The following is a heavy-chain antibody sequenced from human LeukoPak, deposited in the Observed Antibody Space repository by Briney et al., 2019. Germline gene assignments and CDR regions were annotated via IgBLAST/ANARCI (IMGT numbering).Heavy chain of an antibody. D-gene: IGHD3-22*01. CDR2: IYYSGST. CDR1: GGSISSGDYY. CDR3: ASSTSYYGLFDAFDI. J-gene: IGHJ3*02. Sequence: PSETLSLTCTVSGGSISSGDYYWSWIRQPPGKGLEWIGYIYYSGSTYYNPSLKSRVTISVDTSKNQSSLKLSSVTAADTAVYYCASSTSYYGLFDAFDIWGQGTMVTVSS. V-gene: IGHV4-30-4*01.